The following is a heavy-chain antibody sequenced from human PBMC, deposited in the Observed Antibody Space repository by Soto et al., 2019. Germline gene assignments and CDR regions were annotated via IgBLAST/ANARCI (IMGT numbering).Heavy chain of an antibody. CDR3: ARGRLGGDSNNFDAFDI. D-gene: IGHD2-21*02. V-gene: IGHV1-8*01. J-gene: IGHJ3*02. Sequence: ASVKVSCKASGYTFTSYDINWVRQATGQGLEWMGWMNPNSGNTGYAQKFQGRVTMTRNTSISTAYMELSSLRSEDTAVYYCARGRLGGDSNNFDAFDIWGQGTMVTVSS. CDR2: MNPNSGNT. CDR1: GYTFTSYD.